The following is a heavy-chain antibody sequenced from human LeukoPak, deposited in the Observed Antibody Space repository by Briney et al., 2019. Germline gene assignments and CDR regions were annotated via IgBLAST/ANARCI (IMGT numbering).Heavy chain of an antibody. J-gene: IGHJ3*02. CDR2: IHYSGST. CDR3: AGAYYYSSGAFDI. V-gene: IGHV4-59*08. Sequence: SETLSLTCTVSGVSINSYYWSWIRRPPGKGLEWLGFIHYSGSTNYNPSLKSRVTLSLDTSKSQFSLKLSSVTAADTAVYYCAGAYYYSSGAFDIWGQGTMVTVSS. CDR1: GVSINSYY. D-gene: IGHD3-22*01.